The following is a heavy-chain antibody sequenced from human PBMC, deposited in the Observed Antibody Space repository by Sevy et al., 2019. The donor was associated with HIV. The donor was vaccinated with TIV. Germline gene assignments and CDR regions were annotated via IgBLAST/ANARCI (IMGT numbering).Heavy chain of an antibody. CDR1: GFSLTTSGVG. D-gene: IGHD3-10*01. CDR2: IYWDDDK. J-gene: IGHJ4*02. V-gene: IGHV2-5*02. Sequence: SGPTLVNPTQTLTLTCTFSGFSLTTSGVGVGWIRQPPGKALEWLALIYWDDDKRYNPSLKSRLTITKDTSKKQVVLTMTNMDPVETATYYCAHRPPYYYGSGSYYHYFDYWGQGTLVTVSS. CDR3: AHRPPYYYGSGSYYHYFDY.